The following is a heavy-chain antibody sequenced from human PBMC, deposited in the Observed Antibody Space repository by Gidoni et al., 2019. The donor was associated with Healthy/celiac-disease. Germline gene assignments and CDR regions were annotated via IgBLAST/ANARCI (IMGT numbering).Heavy chain of an antibody. CDR1: GCTISSYY. V-gene: IGHV4-59*08. J-gene: IGHJ4*02. CDR2: IYYSGST. CDR3: ARHSSSWVQPYYFDY. Sequence: QVQLQESGTGLVKPSETLSLTCTVPGCTISSYYWSWIRQPPGKGLEWIGYIYYSGSTNYNPSLKSRVTISVDTSKNQFSLKLSSVTAADTAVYYCARHSSSWVQPYYFDYWGQGTLVTVSS. D-gene: IGHD6-13*01.